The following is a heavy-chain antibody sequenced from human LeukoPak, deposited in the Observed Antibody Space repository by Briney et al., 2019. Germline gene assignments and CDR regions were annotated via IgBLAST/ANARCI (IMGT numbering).Heavy chain of an antibody. Sequence: SETLSLTCTVSGGSISRYYWSWIRQPPGKGLEWIGYIYYSGSTNYNPSLKSRVTISVDTSKNQFSLKLSSVTAADTAVYYCASFISVGDYIGWFDPWGQGTLVTVSS. CDR3: ASFISVGDYIGWFDP. CDR2: IYYSGST. D-gene: IGHD4-17*01. V-gene: IGHV4-59*01. CDR1: GGSISRYY. J-gene: IGHJ5*02.